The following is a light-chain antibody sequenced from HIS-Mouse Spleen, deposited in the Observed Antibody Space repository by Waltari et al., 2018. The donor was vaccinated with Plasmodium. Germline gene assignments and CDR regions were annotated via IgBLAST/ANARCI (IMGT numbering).Light chain of an antibody. CDR1: PSVNSN. J-gene: IGKJ3*01. CDR2: GAS. CDR3: QQYNNWSFT. V-gene: IGKV3-15*01. Sequence: EIVMTQSPATLSVSPGERATLSCRASPSVNSNLAWYQQKPGQAPRLLIYGASTRATGIPARFSGSGSGTEFTLTISSLQSEDFAVYYCQQYNNWSFTFGPGTKVDIK.